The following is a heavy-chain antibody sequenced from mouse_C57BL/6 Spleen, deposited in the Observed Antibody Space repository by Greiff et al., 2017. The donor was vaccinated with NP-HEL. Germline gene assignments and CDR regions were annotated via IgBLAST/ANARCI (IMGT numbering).Heavy chain of an antibody. CDR2: ISSGSSTI. CDR3: ARPAYYGNYWFAY. D-gene: IGHD2-10*01. V-gene: IGHV5-17*01. CDR1: GFTFSDYG. Sequence: DVQLVESGGGLVKPGGSLKLSCAASGFTFSDYGMHWVRQAPETGLEWVAYISSGSSTIYYADTVKGRFTLSRDNAKNTLFLQMTSLRSEDTAMYYCARPAYYGNYWFAYWGQGTLVTVSA. J-gene: IGHJ3*01.